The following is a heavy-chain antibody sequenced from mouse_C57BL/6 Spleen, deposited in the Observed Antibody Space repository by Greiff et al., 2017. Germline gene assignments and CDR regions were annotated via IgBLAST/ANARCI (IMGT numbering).Heavy chain of an antibody. CDR3: ARYDYVYAMDY. Sequence: EVQGVESGGDLVKPGGSLKLSCAASGFPFSSYGMSWVRQTPDKRLEWVATISSGGSYTYYPDSVKGRFTISRDNAKNTLYLQMSSLKSEDTAMYYCARYDYVYAMDYWGQGTSVTVSS. J-gene: IGHJ4*01. V-gene: IGHV5-6*01. CDR1: GFPFSSYG. D-gene: IGHD2-4*01. CDR2: ISSGGSYT.